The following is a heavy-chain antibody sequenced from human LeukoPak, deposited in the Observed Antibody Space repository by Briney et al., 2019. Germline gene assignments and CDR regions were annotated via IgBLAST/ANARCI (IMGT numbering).Heavy chain of an antibody. CDR2: IRNKVNGYTT. V-gene: IGHV3-72*01. CDR1: GFIFSDHY. J-gene: IGHJ4*02. CDR3: SRAPTSNSVADY. Sequence: GGSLRLSCAASGFIFSDHYMDWVRQAPGKGLEWVGRIRNKVNGYTTEYAASVKGRFTISRDDAKNSLYLQMNSLKNEDTAVYYCSRAPTSNSVADYWGQGTLVTISS. D-gene: IGHD4/OR15-4a*01.